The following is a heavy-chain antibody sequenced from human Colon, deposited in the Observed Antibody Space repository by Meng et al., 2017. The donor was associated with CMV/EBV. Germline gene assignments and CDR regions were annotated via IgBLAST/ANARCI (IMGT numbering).Heavy chain of an antibody. D-gene: IGHD3-22*01. CDR3: ARPRGSSGYHSIFDL. CDR2: IFPGDSDT. J-gene: IGHJ4*02. V-gene: IGHV5-51*01. Sequence: GESLKISCKASGYTFSTYWIGWVRQMPGKGLEWMGIIFPGDSDTRYSPSFHGQVTMSVDKSTSTAYLHWSSLKASDTAVYYCARPRGSSGYHSIFDLWGQGTQVTVSS. CDR1: GYTFSTYW.